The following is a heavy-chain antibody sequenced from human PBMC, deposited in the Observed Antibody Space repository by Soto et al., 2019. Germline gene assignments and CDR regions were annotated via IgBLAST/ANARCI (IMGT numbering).Heavy chain of an antibody. CDR3: GVQYDY. V-gene: IGHV3-23*01. CDR1: GFTFTSYA. D-gene: IGHD1-1*01. Sequence: PGGSLSLSCAPSGFTFTSYAMSWVRQAPGKGLEWVSAISGRTGSTSYADSVKGRFTISRDNSRNTLYLQMNSLRAEDTAVYYCGVQYDYWGQGTLVTVSS. CDR2: ISGRTGST. J-gene: IGHJ4*02.